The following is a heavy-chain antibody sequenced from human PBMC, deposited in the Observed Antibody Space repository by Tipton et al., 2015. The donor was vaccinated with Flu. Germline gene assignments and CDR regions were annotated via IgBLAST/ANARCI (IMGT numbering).Heavy chain of an antibody. V-gene: IGHV5-51*01. CDR2: IYPGDSDT. J-gene: IGHJ4*02. Sequence: QLVQSGAEVKEPGESLKISCKGSGYSFTSYWIGWVRQMPGKGLEWMGIIYPGDSDTRYSPSFQGQVTISADKSISTAYLQWSSLKASDTAMYYCARQDYDILTGYLFDYWGQGTLVTVSS. CDR1: GYSFTSYW. D-gene: IGHD3-9*01. CDR3: ARQDYDILTGYLFDY.